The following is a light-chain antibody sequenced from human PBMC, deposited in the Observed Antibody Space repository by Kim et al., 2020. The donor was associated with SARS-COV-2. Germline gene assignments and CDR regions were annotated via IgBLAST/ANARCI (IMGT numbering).Light chain of an antibody. CDR1: TSY. CDR2: DSD. CDR3: ATGDRSLSGWV. V-gene: IGLV1-51*01. J-gene: IGLJ3*02. Sequence: QSVLTQPPSVSAASGQKVTISCSGSTSYVSWYQQLPGAAPQLLIYDSDKRPSGIPDRFSVSKSGTSATLDITGLQTGDEADYYCATGDRSLSGWV.